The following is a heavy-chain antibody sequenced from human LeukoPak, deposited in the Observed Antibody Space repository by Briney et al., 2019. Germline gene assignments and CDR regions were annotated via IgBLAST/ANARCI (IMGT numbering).Heavy chain of an antibody. Sequence: AGGSLRLSCAASGFTVSSNYMSWVRQAPGKGLEWVSVIYSGGSTYYADSVKGRFTISRDNSKNTLYLQMNSLRAEDTAVYYCARDRIAAAGTGRDYWGQGTPVTVSS. CDR2: IYSGGST. CDR3: ARDRIAAAGTGRDY. CDR1: GFTVSSNY. D-gene: IGHD6-13*01. V-gene: IGHV3-66*01. J-gene: IGHJ4*02.